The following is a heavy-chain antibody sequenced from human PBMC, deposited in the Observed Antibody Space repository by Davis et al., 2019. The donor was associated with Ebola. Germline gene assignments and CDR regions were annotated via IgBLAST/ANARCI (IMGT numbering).Heavy chain of an antibody. V-gene: IGHV3-33*01. CDR3: AREGEYSSSWYVDY. D-gene: IGHD6-13*01. Sequence: GESLKISCAASGFTFSSYGMHWVRQAPGKGLEWVAVIWYDGSNKYYADSVKGRFTISRDNSKNTLYLQMNSLRAEDTAVYYCAREGEYSSSWYVDYWGQGTLVTVSS. CDR1: GFTFSSYG. J-gene: IGHJ4*02. CDR2: IWYDGSNK.